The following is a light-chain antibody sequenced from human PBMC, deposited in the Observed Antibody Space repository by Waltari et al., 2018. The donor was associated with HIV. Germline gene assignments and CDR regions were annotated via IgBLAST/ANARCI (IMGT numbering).Light chain of an antibody. CDR3: QAWDNSAAWV. CDR2: QNN. Sequence: SYGVSQPPSVSVSPGQTASITCSGDNLGDQYTSWYQQRPRQPPVLVIYQNNKRPAGIPDRFSASNSRNTATLTIRGSQAMDEADYYCQAWDNSAAWVFGGGTKLTVL. V-gene: IGLV3-1*01. CDR1: NLGDQY. J-gene: IGLJ3*02.